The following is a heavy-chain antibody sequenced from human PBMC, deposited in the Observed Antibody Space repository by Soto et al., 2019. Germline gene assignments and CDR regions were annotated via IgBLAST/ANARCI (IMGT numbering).Heavy chain of an antibody. CDR2: IWYDGSNK. CDR1: GFTFSSYG. V-gene: IGHV3-33*01. CDR3: ARESPPLEHLVAYYYGMDV. D-gene: IGHD6-13*01. J-gene: IGHJ6*02. Sequence: QVQLVESGGGVVQPGRSLRLSCAASGFTFSSYGMHWVRQAPGKGLEWGAVIWYDGSNKYYADSVKGRFTISRDNSKNTLYVQMNSLRAEDTAVYYCARESPPLEHLVAYYYGMDVWGQGTTVTVSS.